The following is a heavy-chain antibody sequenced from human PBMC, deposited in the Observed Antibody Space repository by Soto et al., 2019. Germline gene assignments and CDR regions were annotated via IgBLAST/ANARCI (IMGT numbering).Heavy chain of an antibody. V-gene: IGHV3-53*02. J-gene: IGHJ4*02. CDR3: ASTSKELGRGVYVGSLDY. CDR1: GFTVSSSY. CDR2: IYADSGT. Sequence: EVQLVETGGGLIQPGGSLRLSCAVSGFTVSSSYMSWVRQTPQKGLEWISIIYADSGTFYADDVKGRFTISRDNPKNILYLQMNSLRAEDTAVYYCASTSKELGRGVYVGSLDYWAQGTLVTVSS. D-gene: IGHD1-26*01.